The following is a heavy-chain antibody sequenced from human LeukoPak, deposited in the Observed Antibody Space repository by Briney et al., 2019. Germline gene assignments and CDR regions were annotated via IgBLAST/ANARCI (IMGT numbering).Heavy chain of an antibody. D-gene: IGHD4-11*01. CDR3: ARGGDDYSNYGRFNY. J-gene: IGHJ4*02. Sequence: SETLSLTCTVSGASISSYYWSWIRQPPGKGLEWIGYISYSGSTNYNPSLKSRVTISADTSKNQFSLKLSSVTAADTAVYYCARGGDDYSNYGRFNYWGQGTLVTVSS. CDR2: ISYSGST. V-gene: IGHV4-59*01. CDR1: GASISSYY.